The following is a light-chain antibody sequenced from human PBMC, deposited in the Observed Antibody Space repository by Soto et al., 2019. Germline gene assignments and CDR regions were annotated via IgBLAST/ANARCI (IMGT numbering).Light chain of an antibody. CDR3: CSYAGSDTMI. V-gene: IGLV2-23*02. Sequence: QSALTQPASVSGSPGQSITISCTGTNNDVGSYDLVSWYRQSPGEAPKLIIYDVTKRPSGVSNRFSGSKSANTASLTISGLQPEDAADYYCCSYAGSDTMIFGGGTKLTVL. J-gene: IGLJ2*01. CDR1: NNDVGSYDL. CDR2: DVT.